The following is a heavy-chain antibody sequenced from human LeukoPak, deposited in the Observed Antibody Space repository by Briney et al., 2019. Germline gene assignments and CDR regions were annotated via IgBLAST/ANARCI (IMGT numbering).Heavy chain of an antibody. CDR3: ARDQPAESYDYGDFTIDY. D-gene: IGHD4-17*01. CDR2: ISYDGSNK. Sequence: GGSLRLSCAASGFTFSTYGMHWVRQAPGKGLEWVAVISYDGSNKYYADSVKGRFTISRDNSKNTLYLQMNSLRAEDTAVYYCARDQPAESYDYGDFTIDYWGQGTLVTVSS. CDR1: GFTFSTYG. V-gene: IGHV3-30*03. J-gene: IGHJ4*02.